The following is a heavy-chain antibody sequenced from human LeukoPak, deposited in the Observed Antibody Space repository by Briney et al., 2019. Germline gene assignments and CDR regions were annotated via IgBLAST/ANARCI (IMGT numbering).Heavy chain of an antibody. CDR1: GGSISSSNW. D-gene: IGHD2-2*01. CDR2: IYHSGST. J-gene: IGHJ5*02. V-gene: IGHV4-4*02. CDR3: ARDQGYCSSTSCYGWFDP. Sequence: PSGTLSLTCADSGGSISSSNWWSWVRPPPGKGLEWIGEIYHSGSTNYNPTLKSRVTISVDKSKNQFSLKLSSVTAADTAVYYCARDQGYCSSTSCYGWFDPWGQGTLVTVSS.